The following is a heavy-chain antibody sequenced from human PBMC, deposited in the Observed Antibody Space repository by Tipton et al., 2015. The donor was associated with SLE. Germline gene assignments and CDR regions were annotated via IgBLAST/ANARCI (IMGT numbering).Heavy chain of an antibody. J-gene: IGHJ3*02. V-gene: IGHV3-23*01. CDR2: ISGSGGRT. CDR1: GFTFSSYA. CDR3: ARDFGSSGSGRDAFDI. Sequence: SLRLSCAASGFTFSSYAMSWVRQAPGKGLEWVSAISGSGGRTYYADSVKGRFTISRDNAKNSLYLQMNSLRAEDTAVYYCARDFGSSGSGRDAFDIWGQGTMVTVSS. D-gene: IGHD3-10*01.